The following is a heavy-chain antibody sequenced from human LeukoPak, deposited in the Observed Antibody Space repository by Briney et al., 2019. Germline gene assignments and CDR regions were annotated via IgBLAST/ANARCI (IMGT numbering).Heavy chain of an antibody. Sequence: SETLSLTCAVYGGSFSGYYWSWIRQPPGKGLEWIGEINHSGSTNYNPSLKSRVTISVDTSKNQFSLKLSSVTAADTAVYYCARVCRATGYYYYMDVWGKGTTVTVSS. CDR3: ARVCRATGYYYYMDV. J-gene: IGHJ6*03. CDR2: INHSGST. V-gene: IGHV4-34*01. D-gene: IGHD1-26*01. CDR1: GGSFSGYY.